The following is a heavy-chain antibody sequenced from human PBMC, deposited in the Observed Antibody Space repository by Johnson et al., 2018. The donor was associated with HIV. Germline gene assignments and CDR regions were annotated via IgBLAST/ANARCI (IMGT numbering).Heavy chain of an antibody. V-gene: IGHV3-13*01. J-gene: IGHJ3*02. CDR2: VGTAGDT. D-gene: IGHD2-15*01. CDR3: ARDHLRRSHAFDI. CDR1: GFTFSSYD. Sequence: EMQLVESGGGVVQPGRSLRLSCAASGFTFSSYDMHWVRQATGKGLEWVAAVGTAGDTFYPGSVKGRFTISRDNSKNTLYLQMNSLRAEGTAVYYCARDHLRRSHAFDIWGQGTMVTVSS.